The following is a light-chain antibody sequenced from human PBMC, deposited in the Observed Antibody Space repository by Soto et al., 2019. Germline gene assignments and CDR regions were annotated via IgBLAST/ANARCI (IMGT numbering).Light chain of an antibody. J-gene: IGKJ4*01. CDR3: QQRSNWPST. V-gene: IGKV3-11*01. Sequence: EIVLTQSPVTLPLSPGERATLSCRASQSVRSYLAWYQQKPGQAPRLLIYDAFKRATGIPARFSGSGSGTDFTLTISSLEPEDFAVYYCQQRSNWPSTFGGGTKVEIK. CDR1: QSVRSY. CDR2: DAF.